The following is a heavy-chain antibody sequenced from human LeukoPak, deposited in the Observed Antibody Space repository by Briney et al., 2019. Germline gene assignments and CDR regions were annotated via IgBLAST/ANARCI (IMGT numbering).Heavy chain of an antibody. D-gene: IGHD6-19*01. CDR2: MNPNSGNT. Sequence: GASVKVSCKASGYTFTSYDINWVRQATGQGLEWMGWMNPNSGNTGYAQKFQGRVTITRNTSISTAYMELSSLRSEDTAVYYCARGRMAVAGTSFDYWGQGTLVTVSS. J-gene: IGHJ4*02. V-gene: IGHV1-8*03. CDR1: GYTFTSYD. CDR3: ARGRMAVAGTSFDY.